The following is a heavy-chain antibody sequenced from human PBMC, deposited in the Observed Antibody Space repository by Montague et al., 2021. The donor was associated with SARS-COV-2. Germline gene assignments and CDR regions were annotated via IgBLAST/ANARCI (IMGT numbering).Heavy chain of an antibody. J-gene: IGHJ6*02. D-gene: IGHD6-19*01. CDR1: GGSISSSNW. Sequence: SETLSLTCAVYGGSISSSNWWSWVRQPPGKGLEWIGEIYHSGSTNYNPSLKSRVTISVDKSNNQFSLKLSSVTAADTAVYYCARVNSSGWYGDYYGMDVWGQGTTVTVSS. V-gene: IGHV4-4*02. CDR2: IYHSGST. CDR3: ARVNSSGWYGDYYGMDV.